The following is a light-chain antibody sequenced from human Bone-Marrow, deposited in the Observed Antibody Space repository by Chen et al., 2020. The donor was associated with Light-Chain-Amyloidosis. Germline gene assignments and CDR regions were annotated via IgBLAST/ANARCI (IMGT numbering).Light chain of an antibody. CDR2: AVS. J-gene: IGLJ1*01. Sequence: QPALTQPASVSGSPGQSITFSCTGTSGDVGTYNYVSWYQQHPGKAPKVMIYAVSNRLSGVSNRCSGSKSGNTASLTISGLQAEDEADYYCSSFTSSSSYVFGPGTKVTVL. CDR3: SSFTSSSSYV. V-gene: IGLV2-14*01. CDR1: SGDVGTYNY.